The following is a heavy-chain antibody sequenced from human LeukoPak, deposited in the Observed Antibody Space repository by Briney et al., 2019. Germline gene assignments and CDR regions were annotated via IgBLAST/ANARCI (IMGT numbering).Heavy chain of an antibody. CDR3: ARHDAGNWYPYFDN. Sequence: PSETLSLTCTVSGXSINNYYWSWIRQPPGKGLEWIGCIYSSGSTNYSPSLKSRVTISVDTPKNQFSLKLSSVTAADTAVYYCARHDAGNWYPYFDNWGQGTLVTVSS. CDR1: GXSINNYY. CDR2: IYSSGST. D-gene: IGHD6-13*01. J-gene: IGHJ4*02. V-gene: IGHV4-59*08.